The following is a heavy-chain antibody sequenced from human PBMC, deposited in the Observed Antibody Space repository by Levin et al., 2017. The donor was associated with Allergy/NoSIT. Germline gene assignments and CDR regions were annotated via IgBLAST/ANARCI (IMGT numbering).Heavy chain of an antibody. Sequence: GESLKISCAGSGLTFSNFPVHWVRQAPGKGLEWVAVISFDGTDQYYADAVKGRFTVSRDNSKKTVLLQMSILRAEDTAVYFCATGAGGRGEYYSYGMDVWGLGTTVTVSS. J-gene: IGHJ6*02. CDR1: GLTFSNFP. D-gene: IGHD3-10*01. V-gene: IGHV3-30-3*01. CDR3: ATGAGGRGEYYSYGMDV. CDR2: ISFDGTDQ.